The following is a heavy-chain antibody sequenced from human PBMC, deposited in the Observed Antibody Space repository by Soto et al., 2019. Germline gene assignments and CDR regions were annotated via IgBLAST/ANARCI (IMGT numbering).Heavy chain of an antibody. CDR3: AREAGYCSRTSCYRRAFDT. D-gene: IGHD2-2*01. Sequence: EVQLVESGGDLVQPGGSLRLFCAASGFTFSGHWMHWVRQVPGKGLEWVSRINTDGGSSAYADSVKGRFTISRDNAKNTLYRQMNGLRAEDTAVYYCAREAGYCSRTSCYRRAFDTWGQGTTVTVSS. CDR1: GFTFSGHW. V-gene: IGHV3-74*03. J-gene: IGHJ3*02. CDR2: INTDGGSS.